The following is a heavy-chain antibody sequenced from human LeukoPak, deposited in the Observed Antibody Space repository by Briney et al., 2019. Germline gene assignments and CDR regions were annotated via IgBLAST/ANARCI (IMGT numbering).Heavy chain of an antibody. CDR1: GGSISSSSYY. D-gene: IGHD5-18*01. J-gene: IGHJ4*02. V-gene: IGHV4-39*07. CDR3: ASPKSGYSYGYAY. Sequence: SETLSLTCTVSGGSISSSSYYWGWIRQPPGKGLEWIGSIYYSGSTYYNPSLKSRVTISVDTSKNQFSLKLSSVTAADTAVYYCASPKSGYSYGYAYWGQGTLVTVSS. CDR2: IYYSGST.